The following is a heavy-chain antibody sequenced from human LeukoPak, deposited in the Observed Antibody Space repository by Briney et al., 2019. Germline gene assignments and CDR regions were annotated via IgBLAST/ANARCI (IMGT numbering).Heavy chain of an antibody. CDR3: ARVSPMTDGAFDL. J-gene: IGHJ3*01. Sequence: PGGSLRLSCEGSGFMFGNRGLIWVRQAPGKGLDWLSFIGPSGVTRLYANAVTGRFTSSRDNAENSVVLQMNSLRVEDTAVYYCARVSPMTDGAFDLWGQGVMVTVSS. CDR1: GFMFGNRG. D-gene: IGHD2-21*02. CDR2: IGPSGVTR. V-gene: IGHV3-48*04.